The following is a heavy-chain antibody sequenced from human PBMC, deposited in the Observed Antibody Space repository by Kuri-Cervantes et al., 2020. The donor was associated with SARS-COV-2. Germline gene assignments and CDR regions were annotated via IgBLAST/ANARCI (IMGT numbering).Heavy chain of an antibody. CDR1: GFTFDDYA. CDR3: ARDMTIFGVVTYYFDY. Sequence: SLKISCAASGFTFDDYAMHWVRQAPGKGLEWVSGISWNSGSIGYADSVKGRFTISRDNAKNSLYLQMNSLRAEDTAVYYCARDMTIFGVVTYYFDYWGQGTLVTVSS. CDR2: ISWNSGSI. D-gene: IGHD3-3*01. J-gene: IGHJ4*02. V-gene: IGHV3-9*01.